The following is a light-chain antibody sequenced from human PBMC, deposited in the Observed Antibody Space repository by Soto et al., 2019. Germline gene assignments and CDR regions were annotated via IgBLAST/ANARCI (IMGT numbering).Light chain of an antibody. J-gene: IGLJ2*01. CDR3: SSYTTTNAVL. CDR1: SSDVGDYNY. Sequence: QSALTRPASVSGSPGQSITISCTETSSDVGDYNYVSWYQQHPGKAPKLMIYDVSYRPSGVSIRFSGSKSGSTASLTISGLQAEDEADYYCSSYTTTNAVLFGGGTKLTVL. V-gene: IGLV2-14*03. CDR2: DVS.